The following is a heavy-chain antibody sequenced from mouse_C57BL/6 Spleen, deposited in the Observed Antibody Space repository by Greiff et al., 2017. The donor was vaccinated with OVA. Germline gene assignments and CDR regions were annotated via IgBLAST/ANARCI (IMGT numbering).Heavy chain of an antibody. CDR1: GYTFTDYN. CDR2: INPNNGGT. V-gene: IGHV1-18*01. J-gene: IGHJ4*01. CDR3: ARGGYGHYYAMDY. Sequence: VQLKESGPELVKPGASVKIPCKASGYTFTDYNMDWVKQSHGKSLEWIGDINPNNGGTIYNQKFKGKATLTVDKSSSTAYMELRSLTSEDTAVYYCARGGYGHYYAMDYWGQGTSVTVSS. D-gene: IGHD1-1*02.